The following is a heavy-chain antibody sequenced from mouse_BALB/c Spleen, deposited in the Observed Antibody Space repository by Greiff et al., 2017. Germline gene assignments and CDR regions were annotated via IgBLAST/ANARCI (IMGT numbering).Heavy chain of an antibody. J-gene: IGHJ3*01. V-gene: IGHV7-3*02. CDR2: IRNKANGYTT. CDR1: GFTFTDYY. CDR3: ARDSHYYGGSHTFAY. D-gene: IGHD1-1*01. Sequence: EVKLVESGGGLVQPGGSLRLSCATSGFTFTDYYMSWVRQPPGKALEWLGFIRNKANGYTTEYSASVKGRFTISRDNSQSILYLQMNTLRAEDSATYYCARDSHYYGGSHTFAYWGQGTLVTVSA.